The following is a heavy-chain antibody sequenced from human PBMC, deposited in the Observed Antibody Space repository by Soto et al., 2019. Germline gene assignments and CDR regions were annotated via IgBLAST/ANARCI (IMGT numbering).Heavy chain of an antibody. CDR2: ISSNGGST. CDR3: VKDPYLPDDY. Sequence: GESLKISCSASGFTFSSYAMNWVRQAPGKGLEYVSAISSNGGSTYYADSVKGRFTISRDNSKNTLYLQMSSLRAEDTAVYYCVKDPYLPDDYWGQGTLVTVSS. V-gene: IGHV3-64D*08. D-gene: IGHD2-2*02. CDR1: GFTFSSYA. J-gene: IGHJ4*02.